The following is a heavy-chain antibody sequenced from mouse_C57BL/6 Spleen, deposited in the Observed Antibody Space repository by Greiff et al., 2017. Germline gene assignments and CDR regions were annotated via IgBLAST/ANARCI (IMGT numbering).Heavy chain of an antibody. V-gene: IGHV2-4*01. CDR2: IWSGGST. Sequence: QVQLQQSGPGLVQPSQSLSITCTVSGFSLTSYGVHWVRQPPGKGLEWLGVIWSGGSTDYNAAFISRLSISKDNSKSQVFFKMNSLQADDTAIYYCAKKRDGNAYYYAMDYWGQGTSVTVSS. CDR1: GFSLTSYG. D-gene: IGHD2-1*01. CDR3: AKKRDGNAYYYAMDY. J-gene: IGHJ4*01.